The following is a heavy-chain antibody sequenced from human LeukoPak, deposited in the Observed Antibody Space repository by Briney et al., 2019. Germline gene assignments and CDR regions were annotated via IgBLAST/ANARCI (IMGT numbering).Heavy chain of an antibody. CDR3: ARDFSWRQFNC. D-gene: IGHD5-24*01. CDR2: ISHDGSVT. J-gene: IGHJ4*02. CDR1: GFTFGSHW. V-gene: IGHV3-7*01. Sequence: LSGGSLRLSCVASGFTFGSHWMSWVRQTPGKGLQWVAHISHDGSVTYYVESVKGRFTISRDNAQNSVFLQMDSLRVEDTALYYCARDFSWRQFNCWGQGTLVTVSS.